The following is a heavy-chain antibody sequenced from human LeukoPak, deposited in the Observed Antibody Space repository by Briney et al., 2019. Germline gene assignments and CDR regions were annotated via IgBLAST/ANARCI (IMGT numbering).Heavy chain of an antibody. CDR2: INHSGST. Sequence: SETLSLTCAVYGGSFSGYYWSWIRQPPGKGLEWIGEINHSGSTNYNSSLKSRVTISVDTSKNQFSLKLSSVTAADTAVYYCARGHPVLRYFDWLFPPSFDYWGQGTLVTVSS. J-gene: IGHJ4*02. V-gene: IGHV4-34*01. CDR1: GGSFSGYY. D-gene: IGHD3-9*01. CDR3: ARGHPVLRYFDWLFPPSFDY.